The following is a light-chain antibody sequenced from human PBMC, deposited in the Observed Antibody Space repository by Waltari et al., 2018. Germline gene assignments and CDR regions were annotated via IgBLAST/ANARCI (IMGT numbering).Light chain of an antibody. V-gene: IGLV1-44*01. CDR3: AAWDDSLRAVV. Sequence: QSVLTQPPSASGTPGQRVTISCSGSNSNVRVNPVTWYQQLPGAAPEVLIYSNDQRPSGVPDRISGSKSGTSASLAISGLQSEDEAHYYCAAWDDSLRAVVFGGGTKVTVL. CDR2: SND. J-gene: IGLJ2*01. CDR1: NSNVRVNP.